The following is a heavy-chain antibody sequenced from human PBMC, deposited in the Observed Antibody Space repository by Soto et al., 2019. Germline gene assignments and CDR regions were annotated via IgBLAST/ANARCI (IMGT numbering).Heavy chain of an antibody. CDR1: GYTFSDFY. V-gene: IGHV1-2*02. CDR2: ISPSSGGA. D-gene: IGHD3-10*01. Sequence: QVQMVQSGPEMKKPGASVKVSCKASGYTFSDFYIHWVRQAPGQGLEWMGWISPSSGGANYAQKFQGRVTLTRDTSNNTAYMELSRLRSDDTALYYCARDLRLSGNGMDVWGQGTTVTVSS. CDR3: ARDLRLSGNGMDV. J-gene: IGHJ6*02.